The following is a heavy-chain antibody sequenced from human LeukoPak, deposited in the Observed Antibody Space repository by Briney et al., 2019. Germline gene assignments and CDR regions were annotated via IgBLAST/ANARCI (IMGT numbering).Heavy chain of an antibody. Sequence: PGGSLRLSCAASGFTVTDYAMTWVRQAPGKGLEWVSSISASGVMTYYADSVKGRFTVSRDNSKNSLYLQMKSLTAADTAVYYYAKDRSIGTYYTFDHWGQGTLVTVSS. CDR1: GFTVTDYA. CDR2: ISASGVMT. CDR3: AKDRSIGTYYTFDH. J-gene: IGHJ4*02. V-gene: IGHV3-23*01. D-gene: IGHD1-26*01.